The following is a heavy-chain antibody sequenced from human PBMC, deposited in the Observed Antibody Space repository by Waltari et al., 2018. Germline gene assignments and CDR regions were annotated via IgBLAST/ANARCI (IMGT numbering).Heavy chain of an antibody. CDR2: INHSGST. J-gene: IGHJ4*02. V-gene: IGHV4-34*01. D-gene: IGHD1-1*01. Sequence: QVQLQQWGAGLLKPSETLSLTCACYGGSFSGYYWSWIRQPPGKGLEWIGEINHSGSTNYNPSLKSRVTISVDTSKNQFSLKLSSVTAADTAVYYCARGYLRYSYWGQGTLVTVSS. CDR1: GGSFSGYY. CDR3: ARGYLRYSY.